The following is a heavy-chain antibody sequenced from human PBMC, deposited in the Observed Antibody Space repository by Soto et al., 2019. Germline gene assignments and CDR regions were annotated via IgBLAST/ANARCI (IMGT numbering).Heavy chain of an antibody. CDR3: ARANSSSRSSSDS. Sequence: SETLSLTCTVSGGSISSGGYYWSWIRQHPGKGLEWIGEINHSGSTNYNPSLKSRVTISVDTSKNQFSLKLSSVTAADTAVYYCARANSSSRSSSDSWGQGTLVTVSS. V-gene: IGHV4-31*03. J-gene: IGHJ4*02. D-gene: IGHD6-13*01. CDR2: INHSGST. CDR1: GGSISSGGYY.